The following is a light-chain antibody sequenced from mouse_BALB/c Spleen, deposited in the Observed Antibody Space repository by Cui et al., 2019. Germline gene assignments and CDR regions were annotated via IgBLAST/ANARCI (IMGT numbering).Light chain of an antibody. J-gene: IGKJ1*01. CDR2: STS. CDR1: SSVSY. V-gene: IGKV4-80*01. CDR3: HQWSSYRT. Sequence: QIVLTQSPAIISASLGEEITLTCSASSSVSYLQWYQQTSGTSPKLLIYSTSKLASGVPSRFSGSGSGTFYSLTIRSVEAEDAADYYCHQWSSYRTFGGGTKLEIK.